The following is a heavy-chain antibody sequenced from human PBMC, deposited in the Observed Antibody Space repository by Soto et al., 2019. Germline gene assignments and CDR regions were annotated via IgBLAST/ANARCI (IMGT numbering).Heavy chain of an antibody. Sequence: PGGSLRLSCAASGFTFSSYAMSWVRQAPGKGLEWVSAISGSGGSTYYADSVKGRFTISRDNSKNTLYLQMNSLRAEDTAVYYCAKADIVVVVAATSDYWGQGTLVTVSS. D-gene: IGHD2-15*01. CDR3: AKADIVVVVAATSDY. CDR2: ISGSGGST. J-gene: IGHJ4*02. CDR1: GFTFSSYA. V-gene: IGHV3-23*01.